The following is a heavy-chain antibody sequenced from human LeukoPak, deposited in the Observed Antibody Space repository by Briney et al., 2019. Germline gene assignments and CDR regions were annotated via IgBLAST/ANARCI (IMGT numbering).Heavy chain of an antibody. Sequence: GASVKVSGKTSGYTFTGYYLHWVRQAPGQGLEWMGWINPNSGDTNYPQKFQGRVTMTSETSISTAYMELSSLRSDDTAVYYCARSSQEHYNWFDPWGQGTLVTVSS. CDR1: GYTFTGYY. J-gene: IGHJ5*02. D-gene: IGHD1/OR15-1a*01. CDR2: INPNSGDT. V-gene: IGHV1-2*02. CDR3: ARSSQEHYNWFDP.